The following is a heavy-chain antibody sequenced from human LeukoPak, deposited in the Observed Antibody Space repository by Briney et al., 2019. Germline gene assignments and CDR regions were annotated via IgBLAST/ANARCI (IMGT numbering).Heavy chain of an antibody. V-gene: IGHV3-23*01. CDR1: GFTFSSYS. D-gene: IGHD3-3*01. CDR3: AKQQEWLLNYLNWFDP. Sequence: GGSLRLSCAASGFTFSSYSMNWVRQAPGKGLEWVSAISGSGGSTYYADSVKGRFTISRDNSKNTLYLQMNSLRAEDTAVYYCAKQQEWLLNYLNWFDPWGQGTLVTVSS. J-gene: IGHJ5*02. CDR2: ISGSGGST.